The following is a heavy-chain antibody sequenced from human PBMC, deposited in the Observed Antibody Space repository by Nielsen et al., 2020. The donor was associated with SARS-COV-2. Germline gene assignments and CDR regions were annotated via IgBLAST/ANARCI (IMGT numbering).Heavy chain of an antibody. CDR1: GGSFSGDYY. D-gene: IGHD3-16*02. CDR3: ARLRLGELSLHDAFDI. V-gene: IGHV4-34*01. J-gene: IGHJ3*02. CDR2: INHSGST. Sequence: SETLSLTCAVYGGSFSGDYYWSWIRQPPGKGLEWIGEINHSGSTTHNPSLKSRVTISVDTSKNQFSLKLSSVTAADTAVYYCARLRLGELSLHDAFDIWGQGTMVTVSS.